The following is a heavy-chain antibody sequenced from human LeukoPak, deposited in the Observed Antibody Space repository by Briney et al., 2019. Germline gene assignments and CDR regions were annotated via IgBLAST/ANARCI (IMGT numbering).Heavy chain of an antibody. CDR1: GYTLTELS. V-gene: IGHV1-24*01. J-gene: IGHJ4*02. Sequence: ASVKVSCKVSGYTLTELSMHWVRQAPGKGLEWTGGFDPEDGETIYAQKFQGRVTMTEDTSTDTAYMELSSLRSEDTAVYYCATLIVGATAGPYFDYWGQGTLVTVSS. D-gene: IGHD1-26*01. CDR2: FDPEDGET. CDR3: ATLIVGATAGPYFDY.